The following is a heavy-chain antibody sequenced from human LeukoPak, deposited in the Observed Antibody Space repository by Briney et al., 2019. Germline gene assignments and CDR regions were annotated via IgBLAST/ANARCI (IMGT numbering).Heavy chain of an antibody. CDR2: ISAYNGNT. CDR3: ARESSESTIFGVVISTPNYYYYGMDV. J-gene: IGHJ6*02. CDR1: GYTFTYYA. D-gene: IGHD3-3*01. Sequence: ASVKVSCKASGYTFTYYAMHWVRQAPGQGLEWMGWISAYNGNTNYAQKLQGRVTMTTDTSTSTAYMELRSLRSDDTAVYYCARESSESTIFGVVISTPNYYYYGMDVWGQGTTVTVSS. V-gene: IGHV1-18*04.